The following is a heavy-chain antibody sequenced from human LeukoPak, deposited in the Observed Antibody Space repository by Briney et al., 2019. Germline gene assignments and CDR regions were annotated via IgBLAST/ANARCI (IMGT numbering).Heavy chain of an antibody. Sequence: GGSLRLSCVASGFMFSDYDMHCVREAPGKGLECGAFIAYDASDKYYADCVKGRFTISRDNSNNTLTLHMNSLRTEDTSIYFCAKGAWAADGPMRNNFASWGQGSLVTVSS. V-gene: IGHV3-30*02. CDR3: AKGAWAADGPMRNNFAS. CDR1: GFMFSDYD. J-gene: IGHJ4*02. D-gene: IGHD6-13*01. CDR2: IAYDASDK.